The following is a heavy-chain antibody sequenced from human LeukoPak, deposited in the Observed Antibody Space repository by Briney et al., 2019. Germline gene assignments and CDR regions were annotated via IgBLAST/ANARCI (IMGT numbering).Heavy chain of an antibody. CDR2: IYTSGST. CDR3: ARDLTNPESSSWYGWFDP. V-gene: IGHV4-4*07. Sequence: SETLSLTCTVSGGSISSYYWSWIRQPAGKGLEWIGRIYTSGSTNYNPSLKSRVTMSVDTSKNQFSLKLSSVTAADTAVYYCARDLTNPESSSWYGWFDPWGQGTLVTVSS. D-gene: IGHD6-13*01. J-gene: IGHJ5*02. CDR1: GGSISSYY.